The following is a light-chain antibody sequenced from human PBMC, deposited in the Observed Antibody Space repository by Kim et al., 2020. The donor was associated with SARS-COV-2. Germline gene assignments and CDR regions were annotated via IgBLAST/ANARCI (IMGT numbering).Light chain of an antibody. CDR2: GNI. CDR1: SMNVGNQG. V-gene: IGLV10-54*04. J-gene: IGLJ3*02. CDR3: SAWDSSLGALV. Sequence: LTVTPTCFGISMNVGNQGAAGLHQHQVHPPKLLSLGNIMLHSVCSERFSASRSGDTASMTITRLQPEDEADYYCSAWDSSLGALVFGGGTKLTFL.